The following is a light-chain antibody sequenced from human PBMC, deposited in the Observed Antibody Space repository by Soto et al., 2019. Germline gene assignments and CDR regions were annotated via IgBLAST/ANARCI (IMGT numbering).Light chain of an antibody. CDR1: QSISSY. Sequence: DVQMTQSPSSLSASVVDRVTGTCRASQSISSYLNWYQQKPGKAPKLLIYAASSLQSGVPSRFSGSGSGTDFTLTISSLQPEDFATYYCQQSYSTLITFGQGTRLEIK. CDR2: AAS. J-gene: IGKJ5*01. V-gene: IGKV1-39*01. CDR3: QQSYSTLIT.